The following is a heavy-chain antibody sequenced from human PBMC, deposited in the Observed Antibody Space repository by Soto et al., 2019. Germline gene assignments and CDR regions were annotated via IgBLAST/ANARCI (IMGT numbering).Heavy chain of an antibody. CDR3: ARARMVRGIIYYYGMDG. CDR1: GVSISSDGNY. Sequence: QVQLQESGPGLVKSSQTLSLTCTVAGVSISSDGNYWGWIRKHTGKGLEWIGYIYYSGSTHYNPSLNRRVTISVATSKNQFSLKLNSVTAADTAVYYCARARMVRGIIYYYGMDGWCQGTTVTVSS. V-gene: IGHV4-31*03. CDR2: IYYSGST. D-gene: IGHD3-10*01. J-gene: IGHJ6*02.